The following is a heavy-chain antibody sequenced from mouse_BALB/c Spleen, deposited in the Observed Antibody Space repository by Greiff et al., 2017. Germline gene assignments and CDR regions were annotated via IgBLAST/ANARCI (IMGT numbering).Heavy chain of an antibody. Sequence: EVQRVESGGGLVQPGGSLKLSCAASGFTFSSYTMSWVRQTPEKRLEWVAYISNGGGSTYYPDTVKGRFTISRDNAKNTLYLQMSSLKSEDTAMYYCARRVNYETMDDWGQGTSVPVSS. CDR2: ISNGGGST. CDR3: ARRVNYETMDD. CDR1: GFTFSSYT. V-gene: IGHV5-12-2*01. J-gene: IGHJ4*01. D-gene: IGHD2-1*01.